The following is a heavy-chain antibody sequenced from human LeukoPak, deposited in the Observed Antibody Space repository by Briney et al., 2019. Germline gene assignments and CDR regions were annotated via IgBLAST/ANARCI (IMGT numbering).Heavy chain of an antibody. Sequence: PSETLSLTCAVYGGSFSGYYWSWIRQPPGKGLEWIGEINHSGSTNYNPSLKSRVTISVDTSKNQFSLKLSSVTAADTAVYYCARGAGSPHWYFDLWGRGTLVTVSS. CDR3: ARGAGSPHWYFDL. V-gene: IGHV4-34*01. CDR1: GGSFSGYY. J-gene: IGHJ2*01. D-gene: IGHD6-19*01. CDR2: INHSGST.